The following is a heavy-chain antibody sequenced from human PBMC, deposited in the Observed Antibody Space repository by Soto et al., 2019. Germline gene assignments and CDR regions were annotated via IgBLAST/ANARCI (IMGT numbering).Heavy chain of an antibody. CDR1: GGSISSSSYY. V-gene: IGHV4-39*01. CDR2: IYYSGST. Sequence: SETLSLTCTVSGGSISSSSYYWGWIRQPPGKGLEWIGSIYYSGSTYYNPSLKSRVTISVDTSKNQFSLKLSSVTAADTAVYYCARGLGYCSSTSCSPWFDPWGQGTLVTVSS. D-gene: IGHD2-2*01. CDR3: ARGLGYCSSTSCSPWFDP. J-gene: IGHJ5*02.